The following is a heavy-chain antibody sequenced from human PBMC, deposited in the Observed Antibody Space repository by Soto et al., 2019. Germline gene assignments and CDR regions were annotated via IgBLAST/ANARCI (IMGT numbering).Heavy chain of an antibody. D-gene: IGHD6-25*01. Sequence: PGESLKISCKGSGYNFAGYWIAWVRQMPGKGLELMGIIYPSDSDTRYRPSFQGQVTISADKSISSAYLQWSSLRSDDTAVYFCARRKERSGPNYFDSWGQGSLVTVSS. V-gene: IGHV5-51*01. CDR1: GYNFAGYW. CDR3: ARRKERSGPNYFDS. CDR2: IYPSDSDT. J-gene: IGHJ4*02.